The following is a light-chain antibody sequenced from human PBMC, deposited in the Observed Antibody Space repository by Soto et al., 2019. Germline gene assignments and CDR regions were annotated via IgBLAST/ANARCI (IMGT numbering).Light chain of an antibody. CDR2: GAS. V-gene: IGKV3-20*01. CDR1: QSVSSTY. CDR3: QQSAWT. J-gene: IGKJ1*01. Sequence: EIVLTQSPGTLSLSPGERATLSCRASQSVSSTYLTWYQQKPGQAPRLLIYGASNRATGTPDRFSGSGSGTDFTLTINRLEPEDFAVYYCQQSAWTFGQGTKVDIK.